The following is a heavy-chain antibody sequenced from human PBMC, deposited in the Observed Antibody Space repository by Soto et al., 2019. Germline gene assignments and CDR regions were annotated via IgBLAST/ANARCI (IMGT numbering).Heavy chain of an antibody. CDR1: GFTFSSYS. CDR2: FRTSGDGGTT. V-gene: IGHV3-23*01. Sequence: EVQLLESGGGLVQPGGSLRLSCAASGFTFSSYSMSWVRQAPGKGLEWVSGFRTSGDGGTTYYADSGKGRFTISRDNYKNMLFLQMNSLRAEDTAIYYCAKKVKSGRGSQYFDYWGQVTLVTVSS. CDR3: AKKVKSGRGSQYFDY. D-gene: IGHD3-16*01. J-gene: IGHJ4*02.